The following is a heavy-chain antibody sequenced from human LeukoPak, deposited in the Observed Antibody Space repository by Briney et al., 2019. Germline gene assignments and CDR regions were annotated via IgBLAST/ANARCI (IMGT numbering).Heavy chain of an antibody. J-gene: IGHJ6*03. V-gene: IGHV3-48*03. D-gene: IGHD1-26*01. CDR2: ITSSGSDT. CDR3: VTGTYTIFYYYHMDV. CDR1: GFTFGSYE. Sequence: GGSLRLSCAASGFTFGSYEMNWVRQAPGRGLEWVSFITSSGSDTYYADSVRGRFATSRDNAKDSLYLQMNSLRVEDTAVYYCVTGTYTIFYYYHMDVWGKGTTVIVSS.